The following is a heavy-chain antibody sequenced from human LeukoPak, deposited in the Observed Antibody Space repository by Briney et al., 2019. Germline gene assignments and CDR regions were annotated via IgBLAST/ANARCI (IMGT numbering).Heavy chain of an antibody. D-gene: IGHD2-21*02. J-gene: IGHJ4*02. CDR2: IYSGGST. CDR1: GFTVSSNY. Sequence: GGSLRLSCAASGFTVSSNYMSWVRQAPGKGLEWVSVIYSGGSTYYADSVKGRFTISRDNSKNTLYLQMNSLRAEDTAVYYCARVGVVVTAILGSLDYWGQGTLVTVSS. CDR3: ARVGVVVTAILGSLDY. V-gene: IGHV3-66*01.